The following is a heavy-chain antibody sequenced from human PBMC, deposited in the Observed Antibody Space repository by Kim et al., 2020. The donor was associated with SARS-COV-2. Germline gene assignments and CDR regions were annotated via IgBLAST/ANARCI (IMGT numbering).Heavy chain of an antibody. J-gene: IGHJ5*02. Sequence: SETLSLTCTVSGGSISSSSYYWGWIRQPPGKGLEWIGSIYYNGSTYYNPSLKSRDTISVDTSKNQFSLKLSSVTAADTAVYYCAGTLWFGEMGWFDPWGQGTLVTVSS. CDR2: IYYNGST. CDR1: GGSISSSSYY. D-gene: IGHD3-10*01. CDR3: AGTLWFGEMGWFDP. V-gene: IGHV4-39*01.